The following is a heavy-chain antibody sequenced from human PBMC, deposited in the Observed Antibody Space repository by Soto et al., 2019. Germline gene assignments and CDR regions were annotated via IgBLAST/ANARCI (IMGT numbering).Heavy chain of an antibody. CDR3: ARATRGIAAAGAFDY. D-gene: IGHD6-13*01. V-gene: IGHV3-53*04. CDR1: GFTVSSNY. J-gene: IGHJ4*02. Sequence: EVQLVESGGGLVQPGGSLRLSCAASGFTVSSNYMSWVRQAPGKGLEWVSVIYSGGSTYYADSVKGRFTISRHNSTNTLYLQMNSLRAEDTAVYYCARATRGIAAAGAFDYWGQGTLVTVSS. CDR2: IYSGGST.